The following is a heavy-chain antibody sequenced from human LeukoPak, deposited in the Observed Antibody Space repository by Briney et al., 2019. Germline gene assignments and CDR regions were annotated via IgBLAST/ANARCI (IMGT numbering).Heavy chain of an antibody. V-gene: IGHV4-59*08. CDR3: ARQRGYSYGASLDY. Sequence: SETLSLTCNVSGGSINGYYWTWIRQPPGKGLEWIGYIYYSGSTNYNPSLKSRVTISVDTSKNQFSLKLSSVTAADTAVYYCARQRGYSYGASLDYWGQGTLVTVSS. CDR1: GGSINGYY. J-gene: IGHJ4*02. D-gene: IGHD5-18*01. CDR2: IYYSGST.